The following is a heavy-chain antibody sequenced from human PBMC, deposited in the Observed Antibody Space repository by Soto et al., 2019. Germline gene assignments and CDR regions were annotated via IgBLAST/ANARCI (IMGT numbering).Heavy chain of an antibody. V-gene: IGHV3-21*01. CDR1: GFTFSSYF. CDR2: ISRDSKYI. D-gene: IGHD3-3*01. Sequence: PGWSLRLSCAASGFTFSSYFMNWVRHTPGKGLEWVSSISRDSKYIYYADSVKGRFTFSRDNAKNSVSLQMNSLSADDTAEYHCARGRSVPIFGVLTLRDSWGHGTMLTVSS. CDR3: ARGRSVPIFGVLTLRDS. J-gene: IGHJ3*01.